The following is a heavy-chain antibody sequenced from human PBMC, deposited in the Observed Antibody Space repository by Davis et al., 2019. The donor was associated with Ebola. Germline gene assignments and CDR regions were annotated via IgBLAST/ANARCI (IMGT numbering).Heavy chain of an antibody. Sequence: PSETLSLTCTVSGGSISSSSYYWSWIRQPPGKGLEWIGEINHSGSTNYNPSLKSRVTISVDTSKNQFSLKLSSVTAADTAVYYCARVAGTVDYWGQGTLVTVSS. CDR1: GGSISSSSYY. J-gene: IGHJ4*02. D-gene: IGHD6-19*01. CDR3: ARVAGTVDY. V-gene: IGHV4-39*07. CDR2: INHSGST.